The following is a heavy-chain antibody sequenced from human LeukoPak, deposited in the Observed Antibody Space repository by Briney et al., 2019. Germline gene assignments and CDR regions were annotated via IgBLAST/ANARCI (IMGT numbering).Heavy chain of an antibody. D-gene: IGHD2-15*01. CDR2: IYYSGST. CDR1: GGSISSSSYY. J-gene: IGHJ4*02. CDR3: ARRIRGFDY. V-gene: IGHV4-39*01. Sequence: SETLSLTCTVSGGSISSSSYYWGWIRQPPGKGLEWIGSIYYSGSTYHDPSLKSRVTISVDTSKNQFSLKLSSVTAADTAVYYCARRIRGFDYWGQGTLVTVSS.